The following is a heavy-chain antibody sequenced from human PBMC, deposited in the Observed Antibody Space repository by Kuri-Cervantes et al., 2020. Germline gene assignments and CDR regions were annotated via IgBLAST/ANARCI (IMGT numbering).Heavy chain of an antibody. CDR1: GFIFSSYW. CDR3: ARAQYSSGLLGGYYYYGMDV. D-gene: IGHD6-19*01. V-gene: IGHV3-7*01. Sequence: GESLKISCAASGFIFSSYWMSWVRQAPGKGLEWVANIKQDGSEKYYVDSVKGRFTISRDNAKNSLYLQMNSLRAEDTAVYYCARAQYSSGLLGGYYYYGMDVWGQGTTVTVSS. CDR2: IKQDGSEK. J-gene: IGHJ6*02.